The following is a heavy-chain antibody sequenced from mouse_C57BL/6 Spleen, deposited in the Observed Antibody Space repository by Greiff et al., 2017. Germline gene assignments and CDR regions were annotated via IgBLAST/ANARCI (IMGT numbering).Heavy chain of an antibody. Sequence: EVQLQQSGPELVKPGASVKIPCKASGYTFTDYNMDWVKQSHGKSLEWIGDINPNNGGTIYNQKFKGKATLTVDKSSSTAYMALRSLTSEDTAVYYCEICHYYGSRGYYAMDYWGQGTSVTVSS. CDR2: INPNNGGT. CDR3: EICHYYGSRGYYAMDY. V-gene: IGHV1-18*01. CDR1: GYTFTDYN. D-gene: IGHD1-1*01. J-gene: IGHJ4*01.